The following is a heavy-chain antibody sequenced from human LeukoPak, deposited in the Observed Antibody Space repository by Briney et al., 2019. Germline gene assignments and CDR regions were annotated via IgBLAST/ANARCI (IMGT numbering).Heavy chain of an antibody. D-gene: IGHD5-18*01. CDR1: GGSFSGYY. J-gene: IGHJ4*02. V-gene: IGHV4-34*01. Sequence: SETLSLTCAVYGGSFSGYYWSWIRQPPAKGLEWIGEINHSGSTNYNPSLKSRVTISVDTSKNQFSLKLSSVTAADTAVYYCARVGDTAMVRDGYKKYYFDYWGQGTLVTVSS. CDR2: INHSGST. CDR3: ARVGDTAMVRDGYKKYYFDY.